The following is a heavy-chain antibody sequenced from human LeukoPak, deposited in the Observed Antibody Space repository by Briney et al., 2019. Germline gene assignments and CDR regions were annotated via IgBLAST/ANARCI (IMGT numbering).Heavy chain of an antibody. J-gene: IGHJ4*02. V-gene: IGHV3-33*01. CDR3: ASYRRFGELGY. CDR2: IWYDGSNK. D-gene: IGHD3-10*01. CDR1: GFTFSSYG. Sequence: GRSLRLSCAASGFTFSSYGMHWVRQAPGKGLEWVAVIWYDGSNKYYADSVKGRFTISRDNSKNTPYLQMNSLRAEDTAVYYCASYRRFGELGYWGQGTLVTVSS.